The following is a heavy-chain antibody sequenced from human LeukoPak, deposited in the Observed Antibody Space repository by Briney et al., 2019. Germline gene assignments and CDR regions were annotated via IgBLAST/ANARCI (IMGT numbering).Heavy chain of an antibody. CDR2: IYQSGLT. J-gene: IGHJ5*02. Sequence: PSETLSLTCTVSGGSISSYYGSWIRQPPGKGLEWIGSIYQSGLTYYNPSLKSRVTMSLEMSKNPFSLNLECVTAADTAVYYCARSLDIVIVPAVSFDPWGQGTLVTVSS. V-gene: IGHV4-59*12. D-gene: IGHD2-2*03. CDR1: GGSISSYY. CDR3: ARSLDIVIVPAVSFDP.